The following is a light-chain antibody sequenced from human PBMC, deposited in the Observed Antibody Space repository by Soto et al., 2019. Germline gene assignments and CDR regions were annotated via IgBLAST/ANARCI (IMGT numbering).Light chain of an antibody. V-gene: IGLV6-57*02. CDR3: QSYDSSVVV. Sequence: NFMLTQPHSVSESPGKTVTISCTGSSGSIASNYVQWYQQRPGSAPTTVIYEANQRPSGVPDRFSGSIDSSSNSASLTISGLKTEDEADYYCQSYDSSVVVFGGGTKVTVL. J-gene: IGLJ2*01. CDR2: EAN. CDR1: SGSIASNY.